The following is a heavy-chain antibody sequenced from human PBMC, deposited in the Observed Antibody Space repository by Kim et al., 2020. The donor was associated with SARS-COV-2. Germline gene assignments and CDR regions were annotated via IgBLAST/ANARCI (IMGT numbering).Heavy chain of an antibody. CDR3: ARQVVPYYYGMDV. J-gene: IGHJ6*02. V-gene: IGHV1-69*01. Sequence: YAQKFQGRVTITADESTSTAYMELSSLRSEDTAVYYCARQVVPYYYGMDVWGQGTTVTVSS. D-gene: IGHD2-2*01.